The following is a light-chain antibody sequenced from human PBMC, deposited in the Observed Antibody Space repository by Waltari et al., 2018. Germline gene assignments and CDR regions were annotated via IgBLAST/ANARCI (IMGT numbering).Light chain of an antibody. CDR1: SGHSSNV. V-gene: IGLV4-69*01. J-gene: IGLJ3*02. Sequence: QLVLTQSPSASASLGASVKLTCTLSSGHSSNVIARLQQQPEKGPRHLMKVNSEGSHSKGDEIPDRFSGSSSGAERYLTISSLQSEDEADYYCQTGGHGTWVFGGGTKLTVL. CDR3: QTGGHGTWV. CDR2: VNSEGSH.